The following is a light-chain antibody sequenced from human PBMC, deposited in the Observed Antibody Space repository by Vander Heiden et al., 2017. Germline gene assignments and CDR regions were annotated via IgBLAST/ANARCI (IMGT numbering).Light chain of an antibody. V-gene: IGKV4-1*01. CDR3: QQFYDIPQT. CDR1: QSVFYSSNNKNY. Sequence: DIVMTQSPDSLAVSLGERPTITCRSSQSVFYSSNNKNYLAWYQQKPGQPPKLLIYWASTRESGVPDRFSGSGSGTEFTLTISSLQAEDVAVYYCQQFYDIPQTFGQGTRLEI. J-gene: IGKJ2*01. CDR2: WAS.